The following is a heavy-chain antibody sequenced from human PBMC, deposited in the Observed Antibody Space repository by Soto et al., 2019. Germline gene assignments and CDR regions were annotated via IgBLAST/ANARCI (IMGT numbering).Heavy chain of an antibody. CDR3: AGELELRFDY. CDR1: GGSISSGGYY. Sequence: SETLSLTCTVSGGSISSGGYYWSWIRQHPGKGLEWIGYIYYSGSTYYNPSLKSRVTISVDTSMNQFSLKLSSVTAADTAVYYCAGELELRFDYWGQGTLVTVSS. V-gene: IGHV4-31*03. J-gene: IGHJ4*02. CDR2: IYYSGST. D-gene: IGHD1-7*01.